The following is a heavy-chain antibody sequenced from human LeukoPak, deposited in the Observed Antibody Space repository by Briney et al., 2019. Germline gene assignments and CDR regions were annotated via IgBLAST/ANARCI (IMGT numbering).Heavy chain of an antibody. CDR1: GFTFSSYG. CDR2: ISYDGSNK. Sequence: PGRSLRLSCAASGFTFSSYGMHWVRQAPGKGLEWVAVISYDGSNKYYADSVKGRFTISRDNSKNTLYLQMNSLGAEDTAVYYCARVPGYYDSTDAFDIWGQGTMVTVSS. J-gene: IGHJ3*02. D-gene: IGHD3-22*01. V-gene: IGHV3-30*03. CDR3: ARVPGYYDSTDAFDI.